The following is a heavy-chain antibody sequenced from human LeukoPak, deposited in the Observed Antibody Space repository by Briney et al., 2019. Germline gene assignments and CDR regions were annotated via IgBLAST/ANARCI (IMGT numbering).Heavy chain of an antibody. Sequence: SETLSLTCAVYGGSFSDYYWSWLRQPPGKGLEWIGEINHSGSTNYNPSLKSRVTISVDTSKNQFSLKLSSATAADTAVYYCARVLRPFTIFGVVFKSIDYFDYWGQGTLVTVSS. D-gene: IGHD3-3*01. CDR1: GGSFSDYY. CDR2: INHSGST. CDR3: ARVLRPFTIFGVVFKSIDYFDY. V-gene: IGHV4-34*01. J-gene: IGHJ4*02.